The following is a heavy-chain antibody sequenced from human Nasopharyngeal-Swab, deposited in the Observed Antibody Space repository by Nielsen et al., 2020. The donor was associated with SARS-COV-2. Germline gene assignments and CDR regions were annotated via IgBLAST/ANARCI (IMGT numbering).Heavy chain of an antibody. V-gene: IGHV4-34*01. CDR2: INHSGST. J-gene: IGHJ5*02. CDR3: ARDPNSYYDILTGMPGFDP. D-gene: IGHD3-9*01. CDR1: GGSFSGYY. Sequence: SETLSLTCAVYGGSFSGYYWSWIRQPPGKGLEWIGEINHSGSTNYNPSLKSRVTISVDTSKNQFSLKLSSVTAADTAVYYCARDPNSYYDILTGMPGFDPWGQGTLVTVSS.